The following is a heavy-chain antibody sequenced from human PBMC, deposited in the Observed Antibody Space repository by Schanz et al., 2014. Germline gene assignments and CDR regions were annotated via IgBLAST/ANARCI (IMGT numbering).Heavy chain of an antibody. CDR3: ARDYYDSSGYYYCDY. V-gene: IGHV1-46*01. Sequence: QVQLVQSGTEVKKPGASVKVSCKASGYTFTNFYIHWVRQAPGQGLEWVGIINPSEGGTSFPQKFKDRLTMTRDTSTSTFYMELSSLRSEDTAMYYCARDYYDSSGYYYCDYWGQGTLVTVSS. CDR2: INPSEGGT. D-gene: IGHD3-22*01. J-gene: IGHJ4*02. CDR1: GYTFTNFY.